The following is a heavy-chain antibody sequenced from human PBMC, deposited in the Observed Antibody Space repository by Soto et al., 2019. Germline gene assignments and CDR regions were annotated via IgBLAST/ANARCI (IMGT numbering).Heavy chain of an antibody. D-gene: IGHD1-26*01. J-gene: IGHJ5*02. V-gene: IGHV3-33*01. CDR1: GFTFSSYG. CDR3: AREYGTGGCFDP. Sequence: QVQLVESGGGVVQPGRSLRLSCAASGFTFSSYGMHWVRQAPGKGLEWVAVIWYDGSNKYYADSVKGRFTISRDNSKNTLYLQMNSLRAEDTAEYYCAREYGTGGCFDPWGQGTLVTVSS. CDR2: IWYDGSNK.